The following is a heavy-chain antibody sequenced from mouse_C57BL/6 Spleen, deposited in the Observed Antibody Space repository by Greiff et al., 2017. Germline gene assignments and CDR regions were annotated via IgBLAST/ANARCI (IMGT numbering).Heavy chain of an antibody. CDR3: ATTEAPFAY. CDR1: GYTFTSYG. V-gene: IGHV1-81*01. J-gene: IGHJ3*01. Sequence: QVQLQQSGAELARPGASVKLSCKASGYTFTSYGISWVKQRTGQGLEWIGEIYPRSGNTYYNEKFKGKATLTADKSSSTAYMELRSLTSEDSAVYFCATTEAPFAYWGQGTLVTVSA. CDR2: IYPRSGNT.